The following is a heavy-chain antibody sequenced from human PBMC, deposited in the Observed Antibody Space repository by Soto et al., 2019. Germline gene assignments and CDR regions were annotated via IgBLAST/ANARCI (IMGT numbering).Heavy chain of an antibody. D-gene: IGHD2-15*01. CDR2: ISYDGSNK. V-gene: IGHV3-30-3*01. CDR3: ARDRGYDAHDYYYNAMDV. Sequence: PGGSLRLSCAASGFTFSSYAMHWVRQAPGKGLEWVAVISYDGSNKYYADSVKGRFTISRDNAKNSLYLQMNSLGVEDTAVYYCARDRGYDAHDYYYNAMDVWGQGTTVTVS. CDR1: GFTFSSYA. J-gene: IGHJ6*02.